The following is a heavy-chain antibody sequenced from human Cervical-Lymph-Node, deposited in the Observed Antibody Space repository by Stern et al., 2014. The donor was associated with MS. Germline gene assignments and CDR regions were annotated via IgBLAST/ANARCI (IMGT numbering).Heavy chain of an antibody. Sequence: QITLKESCPTLVKPTQTLTLTCDFSCFSLTTSGVGVGWISQPPGKALEWLALIYWDDEKRYSPSLKNRLSIITDTAKNQVVLTMTNMDPVDTGTYYCAHRSTSVAGAWASWGQGILVVVSS. CDR2: IYWDDEK. J-gene: IGHJ5*02. V-gene: IGHV2-5*02. CDR1: CFSLTTSGVG. CDR3: AHRSTSVAGAWAS. D-gene: IGHD1-26*01.